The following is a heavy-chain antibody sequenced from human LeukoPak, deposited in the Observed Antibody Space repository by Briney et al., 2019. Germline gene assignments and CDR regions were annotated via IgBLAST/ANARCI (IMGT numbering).Heavy chain of an antibody. CDR1: GGSITSYY. Sequence: PSETLSLTCTVSGGSITSYYWNWIRQPPGKGLEWIGYFYYTGSDNYNPSLKSRVTISADTSKNQFSLELSSVTAADTAVYFCVRGYCSGRTCYHFDYWGQGTLVTVSS. CDR2: FYYTGSD. V-gene: IGHV4-59*01. J-gene: IGHJ4*02. D-gene: IGHD2-15*01. CDR3: VRGYCSGRTCYHFDY.